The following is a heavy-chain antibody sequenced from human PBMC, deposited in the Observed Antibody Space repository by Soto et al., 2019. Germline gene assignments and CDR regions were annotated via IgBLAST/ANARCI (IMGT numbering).Heavy chain of an antibody. V-gene: IGHV4-30-2*01. CDR3: XXXXXXXXXXXXXXX. CDR2: IYHSGST. CDR1: GGSISSGGYS. J-gene: IGHJ4*02. Sequence: TLSLTCAVSGGSISSGGYSWSWIRQPPGKGLEWIGYIYHSGSTYYNPSLKSRVTISVDRSKNQFSLKLSSVTAADTAVYYCXXXXXXXXXXXXXXXXGQGTLVTVSS.